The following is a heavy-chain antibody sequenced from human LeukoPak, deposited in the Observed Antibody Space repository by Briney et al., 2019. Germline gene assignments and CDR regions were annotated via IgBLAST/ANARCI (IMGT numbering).Heavy chain of an antibody. CDR3: ARDGMVRGVINRKGPRPSWFDP. D-gene: IGHD3-10*01. Sequence: ASVKVSCKASGYTFTSYGISWVRQAPGQGLEWMGWISAYNGNTNYAQKLQGRVTMTTDTSTSTACMELRSLRSDDTAVYYCARDGMVRGVINRKGPRPSWFDPWGQGTLVTVYS. J-gene: IGHJ5*02. CDR1: GYTFTSYG. CDR2: ISAYNGNT. V-gene: IGHV1-18*04.